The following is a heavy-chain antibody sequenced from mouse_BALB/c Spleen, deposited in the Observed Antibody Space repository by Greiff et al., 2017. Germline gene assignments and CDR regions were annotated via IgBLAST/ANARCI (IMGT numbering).Heavy chain of an antibody. CDR1: GFTFSSYG. CDR2: ISSGGSYT. V-gene: IGHV5-6*01. CDR3: ARNRYDGAMDY. Sequence: EVKVVESGGDLVKPGGSLKLSCAASGFTFSSYGMSWVRQTPDKRLEWVATISSGGSYTYYPDSVKGRFTISRDNAKNTLYLQMSSLKSEDTAMYYCARNRYDGAMDYWGQGTSVTVSS. J-gene: IGHJ4*01. D-gene: IGHD2-14*01.